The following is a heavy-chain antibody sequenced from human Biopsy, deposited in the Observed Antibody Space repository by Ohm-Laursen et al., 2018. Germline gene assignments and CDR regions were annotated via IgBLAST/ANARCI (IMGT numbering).Heavy chain of an antibody. Sequence: VASVKVSCKISTGTFDSYGVTWVRQAPGQGLEWMGRIIPILRTTTYAPKFQGRVTFTADKSSSTAYLELSSLTSEDTAMFYCAREAIGYQLPCDDWGQGTLVTVSS. CDR1: TGTFDSYG. D-gene: IGHD2-15*01. V-gene: IGHV1-69*04. CDR3: AREAIGYQLPCDD. CDR2: IIPILRTT. J-gene: IGHJ4*02.